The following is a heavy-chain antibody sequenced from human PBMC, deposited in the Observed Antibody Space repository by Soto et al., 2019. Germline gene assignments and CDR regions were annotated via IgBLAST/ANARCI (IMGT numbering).Heavy chain of an antibody. CDR1: GVSISSGGYY. J-gene: IGHJ4*02. Sequence: QVQLQESGPGLVKPSQTLSLTCTVSGVSISSGGYYWTWIRQHPQKGLEWIGHIYYSGSTYYNPSIESRVTVSVDTSKNQFSLKLSSVTAADTAVYYCAREYYYESSGFDYWGQGTLVTVSS. CDR2: IYYSGST. V-gene: IGHV4-31*03. CDR3: AREYYYESSGFDY. D-gene: IGHD3-22*01.